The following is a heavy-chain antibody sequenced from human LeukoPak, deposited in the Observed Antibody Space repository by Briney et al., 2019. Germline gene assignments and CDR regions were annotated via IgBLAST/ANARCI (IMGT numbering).Heavy chain of an antibody. Sequence: SETLSLTCTVSGGSISSYYWSWIRQPPGKGLEWIGYIYYSGSTNYNPSLKSRVAISVETSKNEFSLKLRSVTAADTAVYYCARVTGYRIEDYFDYWGQGTLVTVSS. CDR3: ARVTGYRIEDYFDY. D-gene: IGHD6-13*01. CDR1: GGSISSYY. CDR2: IYYSGST. J-gene: IGHJ4*02. V-gene: IGHV4-59*01.